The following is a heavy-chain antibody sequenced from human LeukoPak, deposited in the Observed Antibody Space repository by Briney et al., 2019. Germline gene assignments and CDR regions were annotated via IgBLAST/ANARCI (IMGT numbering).Heavy chain of an antibody. V-gene: IGHV3-11*01. D-gene: IGHD6-13*01. Sequence: GGSLRLSCAASGFTFSDYYMSWIRQAPGKGLEWVSYISSSGSTIYYADSVKGRFTISRDNAKNSLYLQMNSLRAEDTAVYYCAKDSSPIAAAGDYFDYWGQGTLVTVSS. CDR2: ISSSGSTI. CDR3: AKDSSPIAAAGDYFDY. CDR1: GFTFSDYY. J-gene: IGHJ4*02.